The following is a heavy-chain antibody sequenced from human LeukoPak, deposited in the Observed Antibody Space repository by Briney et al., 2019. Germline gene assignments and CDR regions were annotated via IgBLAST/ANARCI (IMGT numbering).Heavy chain of an antibody. CDR1: GFIFSDYA. D-gene: IGHD3-22*01. J-gene: IGHJ4*02. CDR2: ISGSGGST. CDR3: AKGDSSGYYYRPFFDY. Sequence: SGKSLRLSCTASGFIFSDYAMNWVRQAPGKGLEWVSAISGSGGSTYYADSVKGRFTISRDNSKNTLYLQMNSLRAEDTAVYYCAKGDSSGYYYRPFFDYWGQGTLVTVSS. V-gene: IGHV3-23*01.